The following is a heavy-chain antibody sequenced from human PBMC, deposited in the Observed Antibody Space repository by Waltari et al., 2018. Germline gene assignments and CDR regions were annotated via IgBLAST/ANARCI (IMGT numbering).Heavy chain of an antibody. J-gene: IGHJ4*02. CDR2: ISSSSSTI. CDR1: GFTFSSYS. Sequence: EVQLVESGGGLVQPGGSLRLSCAASGFTFSSYSMNWVRQAPGKGLEWVSYISSSSSTIYYADSLKGRFTIARDNAKNSLYLQMNSLRAEDTAVYYWASSVVVPAAMTSPSDYWGQGTLVTVSS. CDR3: ASSVVVPAAMTSPSDY. V-gene: IGHV3-48*01. D-gene: IGHD2-2*01.